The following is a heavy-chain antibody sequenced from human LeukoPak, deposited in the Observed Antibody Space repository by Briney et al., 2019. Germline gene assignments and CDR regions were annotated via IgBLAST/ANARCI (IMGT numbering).Heavy chain of an antibody. CDR1: GGSISSYY. CDR2: IYYSGST. Sequence: SETLSPTCTVSGGSISSYYWSWIRQPPGKGLEWIGYIYYSGSTNYNPSLKSRVTISVDTSKNQFSLKLSSVTAADTAVYYCARGASYCSSTSCYFSYFDYWGQGTLVTVSS. D-gene: IGHD2-2*01. V-gene: IGHV4-59*12. CDR3: ARGASYCSSTSCYFSYFDY. J-gene: IGHJ4*02.